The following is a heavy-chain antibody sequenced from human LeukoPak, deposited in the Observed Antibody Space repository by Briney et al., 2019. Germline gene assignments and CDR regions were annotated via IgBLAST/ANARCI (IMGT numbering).Heavy chain of an antibody. CDR3: ARHAIDSSGYYLDYFDY. V-gene: IGHV4-31*03. D-gene: IGHD3-22*01. J-gene: IGHJ4*02. Sequence: SQTLSLTCTVSGGFISSGGYYWSWIRQHPGKGLEWIGYIYYRGSTYYNPSLKSRVTISVDTSKNHLSLKLSSVTAADTAVYYCARHAIDSSGYYLDYFDYWGQGTLVTVSS. CDR1: GGFISSGGYY. CDR2: IYYRGST.